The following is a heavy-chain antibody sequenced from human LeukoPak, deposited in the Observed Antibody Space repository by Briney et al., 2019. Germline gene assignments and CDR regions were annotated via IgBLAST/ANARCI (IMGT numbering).Heavy chain of an antibody. Sequence: LGESLKISCQTSGYTFSSYWIAWVRQMPGKGLEYVGIIYPGDSETRYSPSFQGQVTISADRSGTTAYLQWDSLKASDSAKYYCARSPRHCLRGGYTCPYFDYWGQGTLVTVSS. CDR1: GYTFSSYW. D-gene: IGHD5-24*01. CDR2: IYPGDSET. CDR3: ARSPRHCLRGGYTCPYFDY. V-gene: IGHV5-51*01. J-gene: IGHJ4*02.